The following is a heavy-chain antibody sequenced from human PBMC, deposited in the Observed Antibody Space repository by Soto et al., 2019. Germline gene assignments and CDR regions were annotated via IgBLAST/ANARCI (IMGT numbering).Heavy chain of an antibody. J-gene: IGHJ6*02. CDR2: ITSDSKYI. CDR3: ANGDCSHTSCYLIDFSFAMDV. Sequence: PGGSLRLSCAASGLTFNSYSMNWVRQAPGRGLEWVSSITSDSKYIYYGDSVKGRFTISRDNAKNELFLQMNSLRAEDTAVYYCANGDCSHTSCYLIDFSFAMDVWGQGTTVTVSS. CDR1: GLTFNSYS. V-gene: IGHV3-21*01. D-gene: IGHD2-2*01.